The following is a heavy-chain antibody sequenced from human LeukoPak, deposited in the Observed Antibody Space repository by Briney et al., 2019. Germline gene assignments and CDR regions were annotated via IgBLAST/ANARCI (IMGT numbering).Heavy chain of an antibody. CDR1: GYTFTSYY. J-gene: IGHJ4*02. V-gene: IGHV3-33*01. D-gene: IGHD4-17*01. Sequence: SCKASGYTFTSYYMHWVRQAPGKGLEWVAVIWYDGSNKYYADSVKGRFTISRDNSKNTLYLQMNSLRAEDTAVYYCARQLNGDPFDYWGQGTLVTVSS. CDR2: IWYDGSNK. CDR3: ARQLNGDPFDY.